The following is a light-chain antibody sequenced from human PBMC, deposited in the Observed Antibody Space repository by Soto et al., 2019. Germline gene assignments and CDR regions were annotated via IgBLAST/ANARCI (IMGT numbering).Light chain of an antibody. Sequence: QSALTQPASVSGSPGQSITISCTGTSSDIGAYNYVSWYQQYPGRAPKLMIYEVNNRPSGVSNGFSGSKSGNTACLTISGLQAEDEAQYYCSSFTTSSTYVVGAGTKVTVL. J-gene: IGLJ1*01. V-gene: IGLV2-14*01. CDR3: SSFTTSSTYV. CDR1: SSDIGAYNY. CDR2: EVN.